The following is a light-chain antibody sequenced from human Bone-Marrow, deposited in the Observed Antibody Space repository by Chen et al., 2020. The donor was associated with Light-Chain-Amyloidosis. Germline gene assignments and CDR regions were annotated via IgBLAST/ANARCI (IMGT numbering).Light chain of an antibody. J-gene: IGLJ1*01. CDR3: RACRSSSAYV. V-gene: IGLV2-14*01. CDR2: AVS. Sequence: SALTQPASVSGSPGQSITISCTGTSGDVGTYNYVSWQQQHPGKVPKVMIYAVSSRPSGVPFRFSGSKSGTTLTMSSARPQDEADDDYHCRACRSSSAYVFGPGTKVTVL. CDR1: SGDVGTYNY.